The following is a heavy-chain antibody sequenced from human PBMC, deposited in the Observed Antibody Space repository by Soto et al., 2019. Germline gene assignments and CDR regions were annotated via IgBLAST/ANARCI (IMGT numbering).Heavy chain of an antibody. CDR1: GFTFSKYW. CDR3: SRWTGG. V-gene: IGHV3-7*04. J-gene: IGHJ4*02. D-gene: IGHD2-8*02. CDR2: IREDGRET. Sequence: EVQLMESGGGLVQPGGSLRLSCSASGFTFSKYWMSWVRQVPGQGLEGVASIREDGRETYYVDSVRGRFTISRDNAKNLVYLQMNNWRLDDTAGYYCSRWTGGWGQGALVNVSS.